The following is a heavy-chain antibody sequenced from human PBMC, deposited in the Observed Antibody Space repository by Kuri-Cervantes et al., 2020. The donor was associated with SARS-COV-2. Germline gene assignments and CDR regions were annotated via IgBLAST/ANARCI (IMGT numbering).Heavy chain of an antibody. V-gene: IGHV3-30*19. CDR2: ISYDGSNK. Sequence: GGSLRLSCAASGFTFSSYGMHWVRQAPGKGLEWVAVISYDGSNKYYADSVKGRFTISRDNSKNTLYLQMNSLRAEDTAVYYCARDGGLAAAGKFDYWGQGTLVTVSS. CDR1: GFTFSSYG. CDR3: ARDGGLAAAGKFDY. D-gene: IGHD6-13*01. J-gene: IGHJ4*02.